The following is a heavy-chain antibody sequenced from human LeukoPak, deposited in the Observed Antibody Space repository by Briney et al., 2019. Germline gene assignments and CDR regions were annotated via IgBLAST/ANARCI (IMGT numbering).Heavy chain of an antibody. CDR3: AKGVDVLLWFGDLDY. D-gene: IGHD3-10*01. V-gene: IGHV3-23*01. Sequence: GGSLRLSCAASGFTFSSYAMNWVRQAPGKGLEWVSAISGSGGSTYYADSVKGRFRISRDNSKNTLYLQMNSLRAEDTAVYYCAKGVDVLLWFGDLDYWGQGTLVTVSS. J-gene: IGHJ4*02. CDR1: GFTFSSYA. CDR2: ISGSGGST.